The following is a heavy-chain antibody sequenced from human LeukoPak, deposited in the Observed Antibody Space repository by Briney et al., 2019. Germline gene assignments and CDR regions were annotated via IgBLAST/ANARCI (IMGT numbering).Heavy chain of an antibody. CDR3: AKDTRCGGYCYPVGNY. CDR2: ISYDGSNK. D-gene: IGHD2-21*02. J-gene: IGHJ4*02. V-gene: IGHV3-30*18. CDR1: GFTFSSYG. Sequence: GGSLRLSRAASGFTFSSYGMHWVRQAPGKGLEWVAVISYDGSNKYYTDSVKGRFTISRDNSKNTLYLQLNSLKPEDTAVYYCAKDTRCGGYCYPVGNYWGQGTLVTVSS.